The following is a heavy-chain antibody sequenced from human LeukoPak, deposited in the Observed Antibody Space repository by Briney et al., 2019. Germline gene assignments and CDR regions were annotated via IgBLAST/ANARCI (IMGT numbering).Heavy chain of an antibody. CDR3: ARNRFLEWLRFFDY. V-gene: IGHV1-18*01. Sequence: ASVKVSCKASGYTFTSYGISWVRQAPGQGLEWMGWISAYNGNTNYAQKLQGRVTMTPDTSTSTAYMELRSLRSDDTAVYYCARNRFLEWLRFFDYWGQGTLVTVSS. CDR1: GYTFTSYG. CDR2: ISAYNGNT. J-gene: IGHJ4*02. D-gene: IGHD3-3*01.